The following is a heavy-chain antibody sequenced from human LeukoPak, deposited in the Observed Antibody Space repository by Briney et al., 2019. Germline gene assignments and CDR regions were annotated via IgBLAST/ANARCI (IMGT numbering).Heavy chain of an antibody. Sequence: GGSLRLSCAASRFTFDDYAMHWVRQAPGKGLEWVSLISGDSGYTYYTDSVKGRFTISRDNRKNSLYLQMNSLRTEDTALYYCAKGRSGWHWFDPWGQGTLVTVSS. CDR2: ISGDSGYT. J-gene: IGHJ5*02. D-gene: IGHD6-19*01. CDR3: AKGRSGWHWFDP. V-gene: IGHV3-43*02. CDR1: RFTFDDYA.